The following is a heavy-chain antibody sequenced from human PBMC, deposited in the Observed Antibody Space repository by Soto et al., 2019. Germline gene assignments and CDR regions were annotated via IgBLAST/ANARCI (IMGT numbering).Heavy chain of an antibody. Sequence: GSLRLACASSGFTFSSCGMHWVRHAPGKGLEWVAVISYDGSNKYYADSEKGRFTISRDNSKNTLYLQMNSLRAEDTAVYYCAKDQGRGGYSYGYFSPYFDYWGQGTLVTVSS. CDR1: GFTFSSCG. CDR3: AKDQGRGGYSYGYFSPYFDY. CDR2: ISYDGSNK. D-gene: IGHD5-18*01. J-gene: IGHJ4*02. V-gene: IGHV3-30*18.